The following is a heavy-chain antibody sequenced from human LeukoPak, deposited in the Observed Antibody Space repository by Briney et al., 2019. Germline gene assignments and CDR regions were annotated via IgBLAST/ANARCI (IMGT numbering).Heavy chain of an antibody. CDR1: GFTVSSNW. D-gene: IGHD2-8*02. CDR2: INSDGSST. V-gene: IGHV3-74*01. CDR3: ARGTGYNVFDY. J-gene: IGHJ4*02. Sequence: GGSLRLSCAASGFTVSSNWMHWVRQAPGKGLVWVSRINSDGSSTNYAASVKGRFTISRDNAKNTLYLQMNSLRAEDTAVYYCARGTGYNVFDYWGQGTLVTVSS.